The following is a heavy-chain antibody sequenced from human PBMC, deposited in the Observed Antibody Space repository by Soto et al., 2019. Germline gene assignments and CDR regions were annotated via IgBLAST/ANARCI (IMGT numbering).Heavy chain of an antibody. V-gene: IGHV1-18*01. D-gene: IGHD5-12*01. CDR1: GYTFFTYD. J-gene: IGHJ5*02. CDR2: ISTYSGDT. CDR3: ARHHGPTTSENWFDP. Sequence: QVHLVQSGVEVKTPGASVKVSCQASGYTFFTYDISWVRQAPGQGLEWMGWISTYSGDTKYAQKFQGRVTMTTDTSTTTACLELRSLGSDDPAVYYCARHHGPTTSENWFDPWGHGTVVTVSS.